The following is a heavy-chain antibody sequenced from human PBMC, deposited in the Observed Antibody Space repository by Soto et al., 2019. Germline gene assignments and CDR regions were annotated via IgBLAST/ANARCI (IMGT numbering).Heavy chain of an antibody. D-gene: IGHD2-2*01. CDR3: AGRYCSSTSCYAFDY. CDR2: ISSSSSYI. CDR1: GFTFSTYT. Sequence: PGGSLRLSCAASGFTFSTYTMHWVRQAPEKGLEWVSGISSSSSYIYYADSVKGRFTISRDNAKNSLFLQMNSLRAEDTAVYYCAGRYCSSTSCYAFDYWGQGTLVTVSS. J-gene: IGHJ4*02. V-gene: IGHV3-21*01.